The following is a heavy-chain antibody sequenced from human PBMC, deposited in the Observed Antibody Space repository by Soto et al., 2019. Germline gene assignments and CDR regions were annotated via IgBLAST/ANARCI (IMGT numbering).Heavy chain of an antibody. CDR3: ARGATANFDY. V-gene: IGHV1-69*13. CDR2: FIAMLGTP. CDR1: GGTFGSQG. J-gene: IGHJ4*02. D-gene: IGHD5-12*01. Sequence: SVKVSCKASGGTFGSQGIAWVRQAPGQALEWMGGFIAMLGTPTYAKKVQGRATISADESLTSSYLELRSLRSEDTGVYFCARGATANFDYWGQGTVVTSPQ.